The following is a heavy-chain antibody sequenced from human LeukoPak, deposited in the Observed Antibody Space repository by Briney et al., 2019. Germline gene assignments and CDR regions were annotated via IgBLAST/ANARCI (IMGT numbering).Heavy chain of an antibody. CDR2: TYYRSKWYT. Sequence: SQTLSLTCAISGESVSNNNAAWNWIRQSPSRGLEWLGRTYYRSKWYTDYAVSVSSRITINPDASKNQFSLQLNSVTPEDTAVYYCASSSLRGSDAFDIWGQGTMVTVSS. D-gene: IGHD3-16*01. CDR3: ASSSLRGSDAFDI. J-gene: IGHJ3*02. CDR1: GESVSNNNAA. V-gene: IGHV6-1*01.